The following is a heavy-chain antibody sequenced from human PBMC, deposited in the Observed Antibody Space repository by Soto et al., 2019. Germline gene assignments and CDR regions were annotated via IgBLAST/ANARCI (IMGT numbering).Heavy chain of an antibody. Sequence: LEISWVAAGDSFSSNWIGWGRQIPAKGVEWMAIITPADSDISYSPSFHGRVTISADKSISTVYLQWSSRQASDIAMYYCARNTREEKGWTIRRLDYWRQGTLVAVYS. CDR3: ARNTREEKGWTIRRLDY. D-gene: IGHD2-21*01. CDR1: GDSFSSNW. J-gene: IGHJ4*02. CDR2: ITPADSDI. V-gene: IGHV5-51*01.